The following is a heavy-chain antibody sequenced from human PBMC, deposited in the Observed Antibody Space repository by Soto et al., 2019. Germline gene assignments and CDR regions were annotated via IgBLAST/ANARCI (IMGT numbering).Heavy chain of an antibody. CDR1: GFSFSSYG. J-gene: IGHJ1*01. Sequence: GGSLRLSCAASGFSFSSYGMSWVRQAPGKGLEWVSGISDDSSYIDYADSLRGRFTVSRDNARNSLYLQIDSLGVEDTAVYYCATPYYFNHWGPGTLVTVSS. CDR3: ATPYYFNH. V-gene: IGHV3-21*06. CDR2: ISDDSSYI. D-gene: IGHD3-16*01.